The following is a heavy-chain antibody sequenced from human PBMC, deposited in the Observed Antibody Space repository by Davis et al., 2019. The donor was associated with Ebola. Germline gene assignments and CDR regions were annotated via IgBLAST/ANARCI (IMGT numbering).Heavy chain of an antibody. J-gene: IGHJ5*02. V-gene: IGHV4-59*01. Sequence: MPSETLSLTCTVSGGSISSYYWSWIRQPPGKGLEWIGYIYYSGSTNYNPSLKSRVTISVDTSKNPFSLKLSSVTAADTAVYYCARVNYDFWSGYYSDNWFDPWGQGTLVTVSS. D-gene: IGHD3-3*01. CDR1: GGSISSYY. CDR2: IYYSGST. CDR3: ARVNYDFWSGYYSDNWFDP.